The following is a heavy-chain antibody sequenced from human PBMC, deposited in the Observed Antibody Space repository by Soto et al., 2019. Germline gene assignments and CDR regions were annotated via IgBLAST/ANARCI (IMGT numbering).Heavy chain of an antibody. CDR3: AKGGRQWLVTSDFNY. J-gene: IGHJ4*02. CDR1: GFTFSDYA. V-gene: IGHV3-30*18. CDR2: VSHDGRNT. Sequence: VQLVESGGGVVQPGRSLRLSCEASGFTFSDYAMHWVRQAPGKGLEWVAVVSHDGRNTHYADSVKGRFTISRDSSKNTVSLEITSLSAEDTAVYYCAKGGRQWLVTSDFNYWGQGALVTVSS. D-gene: IGHD6-19*01.